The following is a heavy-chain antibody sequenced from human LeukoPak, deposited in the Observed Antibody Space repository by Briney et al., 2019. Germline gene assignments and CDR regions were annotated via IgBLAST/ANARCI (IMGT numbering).Heavy chain of an antibody. J-gene: IGHJ4*02. V-gene: IGHV3-73*01. D-gene: IGHD6-13*01. CDR1: GFTFSGSA. Sequence: GGSLRLSCAASGFTFSGSAMHWVHQASGKGLEWVGRIRSKANSYATAYAASVKGRFTISRDDSKNTAYLQMNSLKTEDTAVYYCTSHRLYSSSSLVSFYWGQGTLVTVSS. CDR2: IRSKANSYAT. CDR3: TSHRLYSSSSLVSFY.